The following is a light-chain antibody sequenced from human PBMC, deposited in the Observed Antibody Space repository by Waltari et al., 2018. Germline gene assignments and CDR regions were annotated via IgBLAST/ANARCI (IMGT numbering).Light chain of an antibody. V-gene: IGLV2-23*02. J-gene: IGLJ2*01. CDR3: FSYHGSSPFHVV. CDR2: EVS. Sequence: QSALTQPASVSGSPGQSLTISCTGTSSDVGSYNLVSWSQQHPGKAPKLMIYEVSKRPSGLSNRFSGFQSGPPASLTISGLQADVVASYSCFSYHGSSPFHVVFCGWTKLTLL. CDR1: SSDVGSYNL.